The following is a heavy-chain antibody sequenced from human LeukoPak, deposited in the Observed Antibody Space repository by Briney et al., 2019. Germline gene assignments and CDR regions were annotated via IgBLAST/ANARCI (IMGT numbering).Heavy chain of an antibody. V-gene: IGHV3-23*01. Sequence: GGSLRLSCTASGFTFGDYAMSWVRQAPGKGLEWVSAISGSGGSTYYADSVKGRFTISRDNSKNTLYLQMNSLRAEDTAVYYCAKDFRLKRVWVYSYGYDVDYWGQGTLVTVSS. CDR3: AKDFRLKRVWVYSYGYDVDY. J-gene: IGHJ4*02. CDR1: GFTFGDYA. CDR2: ISGSGGST. D-gene: IGHD5-18*01.